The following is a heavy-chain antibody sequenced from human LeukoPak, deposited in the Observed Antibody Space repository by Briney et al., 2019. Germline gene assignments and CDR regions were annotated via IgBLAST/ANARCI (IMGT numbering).Heavy chain of an antibody. D-gene: IGHD2-15*01. Sequence: GSLRLSCAASGFTFSSYEMNWVRQAPGKGLEWIGEINHSGSTNYNPSLKSRVTISVDTSKNQFSLKLSSVTAADTAVYYCARGPPLYCSGGSCYSNDFDYWGQGTLVTVSS. V-gene: IGHV4-34*01. CDR2: INHSGST. J-gene: IGHJ4*02. CDR3: ARGPPLYCSGGSCYSNDFDY. CDR1: GFTFSSYE.